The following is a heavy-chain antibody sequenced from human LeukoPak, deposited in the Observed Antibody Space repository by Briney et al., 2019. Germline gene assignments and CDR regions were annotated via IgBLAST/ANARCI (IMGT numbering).Heavy chain of an antibody. V-gene: IGHV3-33*01. CDR3: ARERYDSSGYYFDY. Sequence: GRSLRLSCAASGFTFNNYGMHWVRQAPGKGLEWVAVIWYDGSNKYYADSVKGRFTISRDNSKNTLYLQMNSLRVEDTAVYYCARERYDSSGYYFDYWGQGTLVTVSS. CDR1: GFTFNNYG. D-gene: IGHD3-22*01. J-gene: IGHJ4*02. CDR2: IWYDGSNK.